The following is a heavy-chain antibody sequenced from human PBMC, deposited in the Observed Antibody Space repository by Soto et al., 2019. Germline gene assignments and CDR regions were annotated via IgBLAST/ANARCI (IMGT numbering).Heavy chain of an antibody. CDR1: GYTFTSYG. D-gene: IGHD1-7*01. CDR2: ISAYNGNT. CDR3: ARGSRMFNWNYGGPFGY. V-gene: IGHV1-18*04. Sequence: WASVKVSFKASGYTFTSYGISWVRQAPGQGLEWMGWISAYNGNTNYAQKLQGRVTMTTDTSTSTAYMELRSLRSDDTAVYYCARGSRMFNWNYGGPFGYWGQGTLVTVSS. J-gene: IGHJ4*02.